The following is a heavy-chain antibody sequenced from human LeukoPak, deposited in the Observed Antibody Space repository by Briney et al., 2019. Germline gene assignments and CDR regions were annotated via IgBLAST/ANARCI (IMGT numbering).Heavy chain of an antibody. CDR2: IGSSGYTT. Sequence: GGSLRLSCAASGFTFSTYAMSWVRQAPGKGLDWVSGIGSSGYTTYYADSVKGRFTISRDNSKNTLYLQMNSLRAEDTAVYYCARDSSGTTFDYWGQGTLVTVSS. D-gene: IGHD1-7*01. J-gene: IGHJ4*02. CDR3: ARDSSGTTFDY. CDR1: GFTFSTYA. V-gene: IGHV3-23*01.